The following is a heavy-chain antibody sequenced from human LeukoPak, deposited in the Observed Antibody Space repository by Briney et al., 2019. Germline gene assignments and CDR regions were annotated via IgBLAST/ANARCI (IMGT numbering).Heavy chain of an antibody. Sequence: GEPLKISCKASGYSFSSYWIGWVRQMPGKGLEWMGIIYPGASDTRYSPSFQGQVTISADKSISTAYLQWSSLRASDTAMYYCARTRTQGTNSGPDYWGQGTLVTVSS. CDR2: IYPGASDT. J-gene: IGHJ4*02. V-gene: IGHV5-51*01. CDR1: GYSFSSYW. CDR3: ARTRTQGTNSGPDY. D-gene: IGHD3-10*01.